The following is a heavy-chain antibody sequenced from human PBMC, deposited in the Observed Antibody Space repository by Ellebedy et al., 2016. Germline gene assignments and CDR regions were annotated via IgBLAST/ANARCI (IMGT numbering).Heavy chain of an antibody. Sequence: SETLSLXCTVSGGFINSYYWSWIRQPPGKGLEWIGYIYYSGSTNYNPSLKSRVTISVDTSKNQFSLKLSSVTAADTAVYYCARRTHVAFDIWGQGTLVTVSS. CDR2: IYYSGST. CDR1: GGFINSYY. CDR3: ARRTHVAFDI. V-gene: IGHV4-59*13. J-gene: IGHJ3*02.